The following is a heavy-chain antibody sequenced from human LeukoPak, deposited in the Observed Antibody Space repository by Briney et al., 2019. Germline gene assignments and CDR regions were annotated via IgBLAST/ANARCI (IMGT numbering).Heavy chain of an antibody. D-gene: IGHD6-13*01. CDR3: ARDSYSSSWYYYYYYVDV. CDR1: GFTFSDYY. CDR2: ISSSGSTI. J-gene: IGHJ6*03. Sequence: PGGSLRLSCAASGFTFSDYYMSWIRQAPGKGLEWVSYISSSGSTIYYADSVKGRFTISRDNAKNSLYLQMNSLRAEDTAVYYCARDSYSSSWYYYYYYVDVWGKGTTVTVSS. V-gene: IGHV3-11*04.